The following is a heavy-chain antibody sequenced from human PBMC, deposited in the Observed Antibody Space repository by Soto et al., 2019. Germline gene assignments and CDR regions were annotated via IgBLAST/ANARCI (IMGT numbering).Heavy chain of an antibody. Sequence: ETLSLTCAVYGGSFSAYYWSWIRQPPGKGLEWIGEIDHSGSTNYNPSLESRVTISVDTSKNQFSLKVSSVTAADTAVYHCARNDTAIFYGMDVWGQGTTVTVSS. J-gene: IGHJ6*02. CDR1: GGSFSAYY. V-gene: IGHV4-34*01. D-gene: IGHD3-9*01. CDR2: IDHSGST. CDR3: ARNDTAIFYGMDV.